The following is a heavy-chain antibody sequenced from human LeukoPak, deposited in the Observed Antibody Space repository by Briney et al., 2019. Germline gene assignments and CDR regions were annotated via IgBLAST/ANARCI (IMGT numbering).Heavy chain of an antibody. CDR2: ISISGTTI. Sequence: PGGSLRLSCVASGFTFSSHEFQWVRQAPGKGLEWVSYISISGTTIQYADSVRGRFTMSRDNAKNSLHLQMNSLRAEDTALYYCTRRMIYSGMDVWGHGTTVTVSS. J-gene: IGHJ6*02. CDR1: GFTFSSHE. CDR3: TRRMIYSGMDV. V-gene: IGHV3-48*03. D-gene: IGHD3/OR15-3a*01.